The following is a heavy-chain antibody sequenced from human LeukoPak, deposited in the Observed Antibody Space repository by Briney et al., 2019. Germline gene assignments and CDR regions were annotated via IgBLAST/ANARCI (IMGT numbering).Heavy chain of an antibody. Sequence: SETLSLTCSVTGGSISSYYWSWIRQPPGKGLEWIGYIFYIGSTSYNPSLKSRVTISVDTSKNQFSLKLSSVTAADTAVYYCATTYYYNTSDQSRSYWYFDLWGRGTLVTVSS. CDR2: IFYIGST. V-gene: IGHV4-59*08. J-gene: IGHJ2*01. D-gene: IGHD3-22*01. CDR3: ATTYYYNTSDQSRSYWYFDL. CDR1: GGSISSYY.